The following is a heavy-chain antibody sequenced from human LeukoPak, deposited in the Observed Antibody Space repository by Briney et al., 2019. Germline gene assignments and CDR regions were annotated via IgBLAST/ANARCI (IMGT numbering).Heavy chain of an antibody. V-gene: IGHV3-48*01. D-gene: IGHD5-12*01. CDR3: ARATIGLYDY. Sequence: GGSLRLSCAASGFTFNSYSMNWVRQAPGKGLEWVSYISSSSSTIYYADSVKGRFTISRDNAKNSLYLQMNSLRAEDTAVYYCARATIGLYDYWGQGTLVTVSS. CDR2: ISSSSSTI. J-gene: IGHJ4*02. CDR1: GFTFNSYS.